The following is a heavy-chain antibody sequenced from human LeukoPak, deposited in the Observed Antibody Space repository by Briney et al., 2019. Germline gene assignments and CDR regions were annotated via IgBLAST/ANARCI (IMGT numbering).Heavy chain of an antibody. J-gene: IGHJ4*02. D-gene: IGHD4-17*01. CDR2: IYYSGST. CDR1: GGSISSSSYY. CDR3: ARHGADGDPYYFDY. Sequence: SETLSLTCTVSGGSISSSSYYWGWIRQPPGKGLEWIGSIYYSGSTYYNPSLKSRVTISVDTSKNQFSLKLSSVTAADTAVYYCARHGADGDPYYFDYWGQGTPVTVSS. V-gene: IGHV4-39*01.